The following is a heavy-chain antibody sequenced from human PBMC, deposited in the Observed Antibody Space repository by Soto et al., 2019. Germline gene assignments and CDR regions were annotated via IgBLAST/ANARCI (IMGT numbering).Heavy chain of an antibody. CDR1: GGSISSGDYY. J-gene: IGHJ4*02. CDR2: IYYSGST. Sequence: SETLSLTCTVSGGSISSGDYYWSWIRQPPGKGLEWIGYIYYSGSTYYNPSLKSRVTISVDTSKNQFSLKLSSVTAADTAVYYFARVEDYGGNSGARFFDYWGQGTLVTVSS. V-gene: IGHV4-30-4*01. D-gene: IGHD4-17*01. CDR3: ARVEDYGGNSGARFFDY.